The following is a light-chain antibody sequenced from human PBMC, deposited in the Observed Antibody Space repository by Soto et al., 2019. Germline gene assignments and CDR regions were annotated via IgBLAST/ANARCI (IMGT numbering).Light chain of an antibody. CDR2: GAS. V-gene: IGKV3-20*01. Sequence: EFVLTQSPGTLSLSPGERATLSCRASQSVSSSYLAWYQQKPGQAPRLLFYGASSRATGIPDRFSGSGSGTYLTLTISRLEPEDFAVYYCQHYGSSTMYTFGQGTKLEIK. CDR3: QHYGSSTMYT. CDR1: QSVSSSY. J-gene: IGKJ2*01.